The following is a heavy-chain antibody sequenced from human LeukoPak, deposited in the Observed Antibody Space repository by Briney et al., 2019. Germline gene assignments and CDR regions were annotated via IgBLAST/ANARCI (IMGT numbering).Heavy chain of an antibody. J-gene: IGHJ4*02. V-gene: IGHV7-4-1*02. D-gene: IGHD1-20*01. Sequence: ASVKVSCKASGYTFTSYAMNWVRQAPGQGLEWVGWINTNTGNPTYAQGFTGRFVFSLDTSISTAYLQINSLKAEDTAVYYCARDRLLLDFDYWGQGTLVTVSS. CDR3: ARDRLLLDFDY. CDR2: INTNTGNP. CDR1: GYTFTSYA.